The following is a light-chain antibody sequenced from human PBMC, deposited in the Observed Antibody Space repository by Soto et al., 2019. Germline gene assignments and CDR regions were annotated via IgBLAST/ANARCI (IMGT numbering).Light chain of an antibody. V-gene: IGKV3-20*01. Sequence: EIVLTQSPGTLSLSPGERATLFCRASQNVVNNFLAWYHHKPGQAPRLLIYGASSRPTGIPDRFSGSGSGTDFTLTISRLEPEDFAVYYCQQYGNSPRTFGQGTKLEIK. CDR2: GAS. J-gene: IGKJ2*01. CDR1: QNVVNNF. CDR3: QQYGNSPRT.